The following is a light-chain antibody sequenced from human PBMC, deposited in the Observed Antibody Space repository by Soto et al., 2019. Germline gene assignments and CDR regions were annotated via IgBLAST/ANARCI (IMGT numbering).Light chain of an antibody. CDR2: KAS. CDR3: QQYNSYSLFT. CDR1: QSVNIW. Sequence: IQMTQSPSTLSASVGDRVTITCRASQSVNIWLAWYQQRPGKAPKLLISKASTLESGVPSRFSGSGSGTDFTLTIDYLQPDDFATYYCQQYNSYSLFTFGPGTTVDIK. J-gene: IGKJ3*01. V-gene: IGKV1-5*03.